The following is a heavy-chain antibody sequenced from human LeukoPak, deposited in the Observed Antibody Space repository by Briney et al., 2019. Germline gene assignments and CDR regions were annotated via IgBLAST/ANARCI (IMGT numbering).Heavy chain of an antibody. V-gene: IGHV4-4*02. Sequence: SETLSPTCAVSGGSISSNNWWSWVRQTPGKGLEWIGEIYNSGSTNYNPSLKSRVTISVDKSKNQFSLRLSSVTAADTAVYYCARSGNSWYFDLWGRGTLVTVSS. D-gene: IGHD4-23*01. J-gene: IGHJ2*01. CDR3: ARSGNSWYFDL. CDR2: IYNSGST. CDR1: GGSISSNNW.